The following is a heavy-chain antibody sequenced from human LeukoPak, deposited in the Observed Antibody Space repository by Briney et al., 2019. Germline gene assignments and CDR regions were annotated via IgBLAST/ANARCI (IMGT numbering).Heavy chain of an antibody. D-gene: IGHD3-9*01. CDR3: ARGPRDILTGYLGYGMDV. V-gene: IGHV4-31*03. J-gene: IGHJ6*04. CDR2: IYYSGST. Sequence: SQTLSLTCTVSGGSISSGGDYWSWIRQHPGKGLECIGYIYYSGSTYYNPSLKSRVTISVDTSKNQFSLKLSSVTAADTAVYYCARGPRDILTGYLGYGMDVWGKGTTVTVSS. CDR1: GGSISSGGDY.